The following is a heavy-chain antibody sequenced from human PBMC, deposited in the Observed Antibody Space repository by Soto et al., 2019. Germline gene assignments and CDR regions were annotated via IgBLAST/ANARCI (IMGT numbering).Heavy chain of an antibody. V-gene: IGHV4-59*02. CDR3: ASLDSYGDFYFDP. Sequence: PSETLSLTCTVCGGSVSSYFWSWIRQPPGKGLEWIGYISYNGTTNYSPFLKSRLTISVDASKKQFSLRLSSVTAADTAIYFCASLDSYGDFYFDPWGQGTLVTVSS. CDR1: GGSVSSYF. J-gene: IGHJ4*02. D-gene: IGHD4-17*01. CDR2: ISYNGTT.